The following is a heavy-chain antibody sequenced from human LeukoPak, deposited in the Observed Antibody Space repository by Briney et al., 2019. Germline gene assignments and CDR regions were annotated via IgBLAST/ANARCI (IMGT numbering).Heavy chain of an antibody. J-gene: IGHJ4*02. D-gene: IGHD5-24*01. CDR3: ARGARAGYNLEPFDY. Sequence: SETLSLTCTISGGSMSSYYWSWIRQPPGKGRVWIGYIYYSGSTKYNPSLKSRVTISVDTSKNQFSLKLSSVTAADTAVYYCARGARAGYNLEPFDYWGQGTLVTVSS. CDR2: IYYSGST. V-gene: IGHV4-59*08. CDR1: GGSMSSYY.